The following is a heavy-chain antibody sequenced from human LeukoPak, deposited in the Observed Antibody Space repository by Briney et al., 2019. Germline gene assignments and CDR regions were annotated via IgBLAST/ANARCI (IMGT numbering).Heavy chain of an antibody. Sequence: GRALRLSCAASGFTFSSYAMHWVRQAPGKGLEWVAVISYDESNKYYADSVKGRFTLSRDNAKNTLYLQMNSLRAEDTAVYYCARDAPITGTTDYFDYWGQGTLVTVSS. J-gene: IGHJ4*02. D-gene: IGHD1-20*01. CDR3: ARDAPITGTTDYFDY. V-gene: IGHV3-30*04. CDR1: GFTFSSYA. CDR2: ISYDESNK.